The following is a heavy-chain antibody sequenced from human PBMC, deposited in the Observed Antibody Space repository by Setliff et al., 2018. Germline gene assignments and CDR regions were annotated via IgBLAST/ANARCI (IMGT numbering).Heavy chain of an antibody. Sequence: GSLRLSCAASGFTFNTHAMHWVRQAPGKGLEWVAMIWSDAINTFYLGSVKGRFTISRDNSQNMMYLQMNSLRAEDTAMYYCVTDPPLSGWSFDSWGQGTLVTVSS. D-gene: IGHD6-19*01. CDR3: VTDPPLSGWSFDS. CDR1: GFTFNTHA. V-gene: IGHV3-33*08. CDR2: IWSDAINT. J-gene: IGHJ4*02.